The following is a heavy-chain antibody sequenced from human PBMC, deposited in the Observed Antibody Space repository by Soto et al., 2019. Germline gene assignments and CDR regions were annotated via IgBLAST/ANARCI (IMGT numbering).Heavy chain of an antibody. CDR3: AHSPTVTSGMDV. CDR1: GFSLSTSGVG. D-gene: IGHD4-17*01. V-gene: IGHV2-5*02. J-gene: IGHJ6*02. Sequence: QITLKESGPTLVKPTQTLTLTCTFSGFSLSTSGVGVGWIRQPPGKALEWLALIYWDDDKGYSPSLKSRLTITKDTSKSQVVLTMTNMDPVDTATYFCAHSPTVTSGMDVWGQGTTVTVSS. CDR2: IYWDDDK.